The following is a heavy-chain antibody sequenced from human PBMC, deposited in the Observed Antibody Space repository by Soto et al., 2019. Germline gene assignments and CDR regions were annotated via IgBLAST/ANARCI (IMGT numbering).Heavy chain of an antibody. D-gene: IGHD2-2*01. Sequence: PGGSLRLSCAASGFTFSSYAMHWVRQAPGKGLEYVSAISSNGGSTYYANSVKGRFTISRDNSKNTLYLQMGSLRAEDMAVYYCARPCLIVVFPSPGGRRVRHPGPTRNSPDL. V-gene: IGHV3-64*01. CDR3: ARPCLIVVFPSPGGRRVRHPGPTRNSPDL. CDR1: GFTFSSYA. CDR2: ISSNGGST. J-gene: IGHJ2*01.